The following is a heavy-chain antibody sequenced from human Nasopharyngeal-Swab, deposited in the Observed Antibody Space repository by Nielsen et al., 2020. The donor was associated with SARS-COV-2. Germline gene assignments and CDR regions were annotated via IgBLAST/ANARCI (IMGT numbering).Heavy chain of an antibody. J-gene: IGHJ2*01. V-gene: IGHV5-10-1*01. CDR1: GYSFTSYW. CDR3: ARKRGDSSGYYSSWYFDL. Sequence: GESLKISCKGSGYSFTSYWISWVRQVPGKGLEWMGRIDPSDSYTNYSPSFQGHVTISADKSISTAYLQWSSLKASDTAMYYCARKRGDSSGYYSSWYFDLWGRGTLVTVSS. CDR2: IDPSDSYT. D-gene: IGHD3-22*01.